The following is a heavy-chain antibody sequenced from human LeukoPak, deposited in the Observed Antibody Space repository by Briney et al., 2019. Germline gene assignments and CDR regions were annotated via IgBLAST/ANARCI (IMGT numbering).Heavy chain of an antibody. D-gene: IGHD6-13*01. CDR3: ARESGREQQLVRHDY. J-gene: IGHJ4*02. V-gene: IGHV4-4*07. Sequence: SETLTLTCTASGCSISSYSLSWIRQPAGKGLEWIGRIYTSGSTNYNPSLKSRVTISVDKSKNQFSLKLSSVTAADTAVYYCARESGREQQLVRHDYWGQGTLVTVSS. CDR1: GCSISSYS. CDR2: IYTSGST.